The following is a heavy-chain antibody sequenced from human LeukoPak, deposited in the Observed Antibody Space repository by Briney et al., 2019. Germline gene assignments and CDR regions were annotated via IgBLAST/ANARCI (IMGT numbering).Heavy chain of an antibody. V-gene: IGHV3-21*04. CDR1: QFMFSLYS. CDR2: ISGGTNYI. J-gene: IGHJ5*02. Sequence: GGSLRLSCEASQFMFSLYSMNWVRQAPGKGLEWVSFISGGTNYIDYADSVKGRFTISRDNAKNSLYLQMNSLRAEDTALYYCAREGSDNWFDPWGQGTLVTVSS. CDR3: AREGSDNWFDP.